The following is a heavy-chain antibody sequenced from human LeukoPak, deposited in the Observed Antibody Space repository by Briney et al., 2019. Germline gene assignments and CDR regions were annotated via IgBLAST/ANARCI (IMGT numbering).Heavy chain of an antibody. CDR2: ISSSSSYI. CDR3: AITPVVPAAMVDY. V-gene: IGHV3-21*01. Sequence: PGGSLRLSCAASGFTLSSYSMNWVRQAPGKGLEWVSSISSSSSYIYYADSVKGRFTISRDNAKNSLYLQMNSLRAEDTAVYYCAITPVVPAAMVDYWGQGTLVTVSS. D-gene: IGHD2-2*01. CDR1: GFTLSSYS. J-gene: IGHJ4*02.